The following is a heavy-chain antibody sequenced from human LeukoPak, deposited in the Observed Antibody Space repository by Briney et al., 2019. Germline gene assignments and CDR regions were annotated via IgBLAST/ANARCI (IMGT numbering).Heavy chain of an antibody. J-gene: IGHJ4*02. D-gene: IGHD1-1*01. CDR1: GYTFTSYY. Sequence: RASVKVSCKASGYTFTSYYMHWVRQAPGQGLEWMGIINPSGGSTSYAQKFQGRVTMTRDMSTSTVYMELSSLRSEDTAVYYCATYMLRDNWNVHTFDSWGQGTLVTVSS. CDR2: INPSGGST. V-gene: IGHV1-46*01. CDR3: ATYMLRDNWNVHTFDS.